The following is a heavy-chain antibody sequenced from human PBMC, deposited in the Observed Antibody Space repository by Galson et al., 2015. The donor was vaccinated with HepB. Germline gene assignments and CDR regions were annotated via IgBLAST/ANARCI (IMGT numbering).Heavy chain of an antibody. CDR3: TREEDSGINHFDY. D-gene: IGHD3-10*01. CDR2: IKSDGTST. CDR1: GFTFSNYW. Sequence: SLRLSCAASGFTFSNYWIHWVRRAPGKGLMWVSCIKSDGTSTDYADSVKGRFTISRDNAKNMVYLQMNSLRVEDTAVYFCTREEDSGINHFDYWGQGTLVTVSS. J-gene: IGHJ4*02. V-gene: IGHV3-74*01.